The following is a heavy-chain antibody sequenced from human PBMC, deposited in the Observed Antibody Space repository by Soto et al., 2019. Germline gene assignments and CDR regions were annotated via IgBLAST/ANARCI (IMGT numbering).Heavy chain of an antibody. V-gene: IGHV1-18*04. Sequence: GASVKVSCKASGYTFTSYGISWVRQDPGQGLEWMGWISAYNGNTTYAQKLQGRVTMTTDTSTSTAYMELRGLRSDDTAVYYCARASGGAYCGGDCYPYYYYGMDVWGQGTTVTVSS. CDR1: GYTFTSYG. J-gene: IGHJ6*02. D-gene: IGHD2-21*02. CDR3: ARASGGAYCGGDCYPYYYYGMDV. CDR2: ISAYNGNT.